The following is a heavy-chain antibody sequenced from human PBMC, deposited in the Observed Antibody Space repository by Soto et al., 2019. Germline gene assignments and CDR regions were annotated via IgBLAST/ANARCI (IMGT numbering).Heavy chain of an antibody. CDR1: GFTFNGAW. V-gene: IGHV3-15*07. Sequence: EVQLVESGGGLVEPGGSLRLSCAASGFTFNGAWMNWVRQGPGKGLEWVGRVKSKVDGETIDYAAPVTGRFTISRDDSRNMVYLQMNSLSTEDTAMYYCSADLPDWGAYAFDYWGQGALVTVSS. D-gene: IGHD3-16*01. J-gene: IGHJ4*02. CDR3: SADLPDWGAYAFDY. CDR2: VKSKVDGETI.